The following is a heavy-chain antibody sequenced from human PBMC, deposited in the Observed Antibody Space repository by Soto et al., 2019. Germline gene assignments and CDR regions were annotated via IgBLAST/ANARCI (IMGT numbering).Heavy chain of an antibody. CDR3: ARDGPLVRIFGVVNAYYYGMDV. CDR2: ITSSGSTI. J-gene: IGHJ6*02. CDR1: GFTFSSYE. Sequence: EVQLVESGGGLVQPGGSLRLSCAASGFTFSSYEMNWVRQAPGKGLEWVSYITSSGSTIYYADSVKGRFTISRDNAKNSLCLQVNSLRAEDTAVYYCARDGPLVRIFGVVNAYYYGMDVWGQGGTFTVSS. V-gene: IGHV3-48*03. D-gene: IGHD3-3*01.